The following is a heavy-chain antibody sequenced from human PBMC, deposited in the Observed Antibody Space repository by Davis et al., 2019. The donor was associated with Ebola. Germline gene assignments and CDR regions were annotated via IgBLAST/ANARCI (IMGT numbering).Heavy chain of an antibody. CDR3: AKERDFWSGPFDY. CDR2: IWYDGSNK. V-gene: IGHV3-33*06. D-gene: IGHD3-3*01. J-gene: IGHJ4*02. CDR1: GFTFSSYG. Sequence: GESLKISCAASGFTFSSYGMHWVRQAPGKGLEWVAVIWYDGSNKYYADSVKGRFTISRDNSKNTLYLQMNSLRAEDTAVYYCAKERDFWSGPFDYWGQGTLVTVSS.